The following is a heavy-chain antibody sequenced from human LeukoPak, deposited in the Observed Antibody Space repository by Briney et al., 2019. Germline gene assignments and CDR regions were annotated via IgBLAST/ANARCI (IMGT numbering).Heavy chain of an antibody. CDR2: IRNKANGGTA. Sequence: GGSLRPSCTTSGFTFSDYAMTWVRQAPGKGLGWVGFIRNKANGGTADYAASVKARFTISRDDSKTIAYLQMNSLKTEDTAVYYCTRAYSTGWLGINDYWGQGALVTVSS. J-gene: IGHJ4*02. CDR3: TRAYSTGWLGINDY. D-gene: IGHD6-19*01. V-gene: IGHV3-49*04. CDR1: GFTFSDYA.